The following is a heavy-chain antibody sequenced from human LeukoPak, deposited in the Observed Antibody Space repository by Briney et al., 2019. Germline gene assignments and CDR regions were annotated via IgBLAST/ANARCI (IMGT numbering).Heavy chain of an antibody. CDR3: AGGLLATGDY. Sequence: GASVKVSCKASGGTFSSYAISWVRQAPGQGLEWMGGIIPIFGTANYAQKFQGRVTITTDESTSTAYMELSSLRSEDTAVYYCAGGLLATGDYWGQGNLVTVSS. D-gene: IGHD3-3*02. CDR2: IIPIFGTA. V-gene: IGHV1-69*05. CDR1: GGTFSSYA. J-gene: IGHJ4*02.